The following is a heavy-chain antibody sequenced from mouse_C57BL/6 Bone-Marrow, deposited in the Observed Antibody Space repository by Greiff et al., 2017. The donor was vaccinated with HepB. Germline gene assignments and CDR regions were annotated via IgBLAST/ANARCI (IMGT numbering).Heavy chain of an antibody. D-gene: IGHD2-4*01. V-gene: IGHV1-64*01. Sequence: VQLQQPGAELVKPGASVKLSCKASGYTFTSYWMHWVKQRPGQGLEWIGMIHPNSGSTNYNEKFKSKATLTVDKSSSTAYMQLSSLTSEDSAVYYCARWRLQRGFFDYWGQGTTLTVSS. CDR1: GYTFTSYW. CDR3: ARWRLQRGFFDY. J-gene: IGHJ2*01. CDR2: IHPNSGST.